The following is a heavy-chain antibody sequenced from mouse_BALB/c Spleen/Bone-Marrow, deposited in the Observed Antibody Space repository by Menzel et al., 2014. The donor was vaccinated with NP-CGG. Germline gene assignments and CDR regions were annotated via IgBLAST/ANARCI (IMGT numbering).Heavy chain of an antibody. V-gene: IGHV1-80*01. CDR1: GYAFSSYW. CDR2: IYPGDGDT. D-gene: IGHD2-2*01. Sequence: LQQSGAELVRPGSSVKISCKASGYAFSSYWMSWVKQRPGQGLEWIRQIYPGDGDTNYNGKFKGKASLTADKSSSTAYMQLSSLTSEDSAVYFCARWLPAMDYWGQGTSVTVSS. CDR3: ARWLPAMDY. J-gene: IGHJ4*01.